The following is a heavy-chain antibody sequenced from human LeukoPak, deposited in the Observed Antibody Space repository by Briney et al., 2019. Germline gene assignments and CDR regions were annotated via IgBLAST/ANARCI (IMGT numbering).Heavy chain of an antibody. Sequence: PSQTLSLTCTVSGGSISSGGYYWSWIRQHPGKGLEWIGYIYYSGSTYYNPSLKSRVTISVDTSKNQFSLKLSSVTAADTAVYYCARTVSSSYYYYGMDVWGQGTTVTVSS. CDR2: IYYSGST. CDR3: ARTVSSSYYYYGMDV. J-gene: IGHJ6*02. D-gene: IGHD6-6*01. CDR1: GGSISSGGYY. V-gene: IGHV4-31*03.